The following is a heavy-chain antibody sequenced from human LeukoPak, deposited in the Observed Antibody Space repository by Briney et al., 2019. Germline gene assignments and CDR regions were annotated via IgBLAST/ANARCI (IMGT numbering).Heavy chain of an antibody. CDR3: ARELSNDYIWGSSNYGDAFDI. CDR2: ISSSGSTI. CDR1: GFTFSDYY. V-gene: IGHV3-11*01. Sequence: GGSLRLSCAASGFTFSDYYMSWIRQAPGKGLEWVSYISSSGSTIYYADSVKGRFTISRDNAKNSLYLQMNSLRAEDTAVYYCARELSNDYIWGSSNYGDAFDIWGQGTMVTVSS. D-gene: IGHD3-16*01. J-gene: IGHJ3*02.